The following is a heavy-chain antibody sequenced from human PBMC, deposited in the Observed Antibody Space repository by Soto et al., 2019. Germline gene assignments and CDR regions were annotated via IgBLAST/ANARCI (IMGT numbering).Heavy chain of an antibody. CDR2: IFPRVTT. D-gene: IGHD2-15*01. J-gene: IGHJ4*02. CDR1: NRSISSHC. V-gene: IGHV4-59*11. CDR3: ARMHPDIIIFDF. Sequence: XETRSLAGTVANRSISSHCRSWIRQPPGKRLEWIGYIFPRVTTNYNPSLESRVTISVDMSQNQFSLSLTSVTAADTAVYYCARMHPDIIIFDFWGRGTLVTVSS.